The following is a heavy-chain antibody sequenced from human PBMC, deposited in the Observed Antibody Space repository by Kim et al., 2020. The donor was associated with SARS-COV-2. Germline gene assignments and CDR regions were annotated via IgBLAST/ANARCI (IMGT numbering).Heavy chain of an antibody. CDR1: GGTFSTYA. CDR3: ARDFYDILTGNYHFDQ. Sequence: SVKVSCKAAGGTFSTYALTWVRHAPGQGLEWMGGMIPMFGTTNFPQKFQGRVTLTADTSTATAYMELRGLTSEDTAVYYCARDFYDILTGNYHFDQWGQ. J-gene: IGHJ4*01. D-gene: IGHD3-9*01. V-gene: IGHV1-69*06. CDR2: MIPMFGTT.